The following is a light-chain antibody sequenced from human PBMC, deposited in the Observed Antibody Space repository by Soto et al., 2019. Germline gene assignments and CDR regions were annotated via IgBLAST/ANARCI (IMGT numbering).Light chain of an antibody. J-gene: IGKJ1*01. CDR2: GIS. V-gene: IGKV3-15*01. Sequence: VMTQSPATLSLSPGDTATLSCRASQSLTSYLAWYLQKTDQAPRLLIYGISTRATDIPARLSGSGSGTELNLTISRLQSEDFAVYYCQKRQSWPRTCGQGTKVDIK. CDR3: QKRQSWPRT. CDR1: QSLTSY.